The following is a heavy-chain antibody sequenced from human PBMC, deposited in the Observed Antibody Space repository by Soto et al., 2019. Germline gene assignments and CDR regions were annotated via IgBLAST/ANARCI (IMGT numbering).Heavy chain of an antibody. CDR2: IMPIFGRA. CDR3: ARDQSWHDLVWWFDP. V-gene: IGHV1-69*13. CDR1: GGTFSNYA. J-gene: IGHJ5*02. Sequence: GASVKVSCKASGGTFSNYAFSWVRQAPGQGLEWLGGIMPIFGRADYAQKFRGRVTITADESTSTAHMELSSLRSEDTAVYYCARDQSWHDLVWWFDPWGQGTLVTVSS. D-gene: IGHD1-1*01.